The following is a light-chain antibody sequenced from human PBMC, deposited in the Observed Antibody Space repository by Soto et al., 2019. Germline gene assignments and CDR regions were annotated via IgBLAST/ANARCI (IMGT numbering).Light chain of an antibody. CDR1: SSNIGTNY. J-gene: IGLJ2*01. CDR3: AAWDDSLSGVV. Sequence: QSVLTQPPSASATPGQRVTISCSGSSSNIGTNYVYWYQHLPGTAPKLLIYRNDQRPSGVPDRFSGSMSGTAASLAIGGLRSEDEANYCCAAWDDSLSGVVFGGGTKQT. CDR2: RND. V-gene: IGLV1-47*01.